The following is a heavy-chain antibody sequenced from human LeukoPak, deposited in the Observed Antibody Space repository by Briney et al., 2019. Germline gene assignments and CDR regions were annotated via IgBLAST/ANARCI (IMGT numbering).Heavy chain of an antibody. CDR2: ISPYNGKT. Sequence: ASVKVSCKASGYTFTSYAISWVRQAPGQGLEWMGWISPYNGKTNYAQNLQGRVTMTTDTSTSTAYMELRSLTSDDTAVYYCARAQAWFGDAFDIWGQGTMVTVSS. CDR1: GYTFTSYA. D-gene: IGHD3-10*01. CDR3: ARAQAWFGDAFDI. V-gene: IGHV1-18*01. J-gene: IGHJ3*02.